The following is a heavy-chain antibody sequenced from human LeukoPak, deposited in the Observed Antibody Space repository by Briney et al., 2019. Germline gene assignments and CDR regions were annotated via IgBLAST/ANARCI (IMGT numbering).Heavy chain of an antibody. Sequence: GGSLRLSCAASGLIFSSYGMHWVRQAAGEGLEWVAYIRHDESKTFYADSVKSRFTISRDNSKNTLYLQMHSLRAEDTALYYCAKPVIPSAYQGTYYMDVWGKGTTVTVSS. J-gene: IGHJ6*03. CDR3: AKPVIPSAYQGTYYMDV. CDR1: GLIFSSYG. D-gene: IGHD3-16*01. CDR2: IRHDESKT. V-gene: IGHV3-30*02.